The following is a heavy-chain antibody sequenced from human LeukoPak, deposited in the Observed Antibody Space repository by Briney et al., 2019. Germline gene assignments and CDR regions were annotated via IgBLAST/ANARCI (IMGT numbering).Heavy chain of an antibody. J-gene: IGHJ4*02. CDR2: INPNNGGT. CDR1: GYTFIGHY. D-gene: IGHD6-19*01. V-gene: IGHV1-2*02. Sequence: GASVMVSCKASGYTFIGHYIHWVRQAPGQGLEWMGWINPNNGGTNYAQKFQGRVTMTRDTSISTAYMELSRLRSDDTAVYYCARDETNSSGWYFFFWGQGTLVTVSS. CDR3: ARDETNSSGWYFFF.